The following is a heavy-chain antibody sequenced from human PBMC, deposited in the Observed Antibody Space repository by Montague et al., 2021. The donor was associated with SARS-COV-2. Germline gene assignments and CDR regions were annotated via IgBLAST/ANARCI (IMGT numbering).Heavy chain of an antibody. CDR3: ATDPGAFDI. CDR1: GFTFSNYA. J-gene: IGHJ3*02. CDR2: INRSGSTT. V-gene: IGHV3-23*01. Sequence: SLRLSCAASGFTFSNYAMTWVRQAPGKGLEWVSVINRSGSTTYYTDSVKGRFTISRDNSKNTLYLQMNSLRDEDTAVYYCATDPGAFDIWGQGTMVTVSS.